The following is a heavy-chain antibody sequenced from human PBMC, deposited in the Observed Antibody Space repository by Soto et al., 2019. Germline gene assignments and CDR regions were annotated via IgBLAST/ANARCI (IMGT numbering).Heavy chain of an antibody. CDR2: NYYTGTT. J-gene: IGHJ4*02. Sequence: QVQLQESGPGLVKPSQALSLICTVSGGSISSGGHYWSWMRQHPGKGLEWIGYNYYTGTTYYNPSLRSRLTISVDSSRNQFSLRLSSVNAADTVVYYCARGDETSNYFDYWGEGTLVTVSS. D-gene: IGHD2-2*01. CDR1: GGSISSGGHY. V-gene: IGHV4-31*03. CDR3: ARGDETSNYFDY.